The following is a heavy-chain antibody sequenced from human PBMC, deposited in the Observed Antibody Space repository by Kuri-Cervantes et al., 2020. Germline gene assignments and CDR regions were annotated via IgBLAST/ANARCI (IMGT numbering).Heavy chain of an antibody. CDR1: GFTFSNDG. CDR3: AKDSEQLAPRTNWFDP. V-gene: IGHV3-21*01. Sequence: GESLKISCAASGFTFSNDGMNWVRQAPGKGLEWVSSISSSSSYIYYADSVKGRFTISRDNAKNSLYLQMNSLRAEDTAVYYCAKDSEQLAPRTNWFDPWGQGTLVTVSS. D-gene: IGHD6-6*01. CDR2: ISSSSSYI. J-gene: IGHJ5*02.